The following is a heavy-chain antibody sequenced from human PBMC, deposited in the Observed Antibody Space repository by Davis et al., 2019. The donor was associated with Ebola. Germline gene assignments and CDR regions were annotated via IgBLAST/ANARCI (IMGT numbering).Heavy chain of an antibody. D-gene: IGHD3-10*01. J-gene: IGHJ4*02. V-gene: IGHV3-74*03. Sequence: HTGGSLRLSCAASGFTFSSYWMHWVRQAPGKGLVWVSCINRDGSTTTYADSVKGRFTISRDNSKNTLYLQMNSLRAEDTAVYYCANGLLWFGELLSSDQNYFDYWGQGTLVTVSS. CDR1: GFTFSSYW. CDR2: INRDGSTT. CDR3: ANGLLWFGELLSSDQNYFDY.